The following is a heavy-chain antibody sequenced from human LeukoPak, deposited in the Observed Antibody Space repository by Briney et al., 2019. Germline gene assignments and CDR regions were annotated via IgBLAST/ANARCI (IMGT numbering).Heavy chain of an antibody. J-gene: IGHJ4*02. Sequence: GGSLRLSCAASGFTFDDYAMHWVRQAPGKGLEWVSLISGDGGSTYYADSVKGRFTISRDNSKNSLYLQMNSLRTEDTALYYCAKDSAYYDSSGYTSFRYYFDYWGQGTLVTVSS. CDR3: AKDSAYYDSSGYTSFRYYFDY. CDR1: GFTFDDYA. V-gene: IGHV3-43*02. D-gene: IGHD3-22*01. CDR2: ISGDGGST.